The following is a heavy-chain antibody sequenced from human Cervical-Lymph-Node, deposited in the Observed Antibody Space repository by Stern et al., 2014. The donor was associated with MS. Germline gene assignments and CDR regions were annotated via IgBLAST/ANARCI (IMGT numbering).Heavy chain of an antibody. D-gene: IGHD1-26*01. J-gene: IGHJ6*02. Sequence: VQLVESGPGLVKPSETLALTCTVSGGSISTYYWSWIRQSPGKGLAWIGYISYSGSTTYSSSLKSRVTISADSSNRQFSLNLSSVSAADTAVYYCATSSVGYSYSYAMDVWGQGTTVTVSS. V-gene: IGHV4-59*01. CDR2: ISYSGST. CDR3: ATSSVGYSYSYAMDV. CDR1: GGSISTYY.